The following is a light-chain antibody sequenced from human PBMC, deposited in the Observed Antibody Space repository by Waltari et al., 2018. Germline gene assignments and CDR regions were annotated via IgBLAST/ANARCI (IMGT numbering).Light chain of an antibody. CDR1: SSNIGAGYA. CDR3: QSYDSSLSGSV. CDR2: GNS. V-gene: IGLV1-40*01. J-gene: IGLJ2*01. Sequence: QSVLTQPPSVSGAPGQRVTISCTGSSSNIGAGYAVHWYQQPPGTAPKLLTYGNSNRPSGVPDRFSGSKSGTSASLAITGLQAEDEADYYCQSYDSSLSGSVFGGGTKLTVL.